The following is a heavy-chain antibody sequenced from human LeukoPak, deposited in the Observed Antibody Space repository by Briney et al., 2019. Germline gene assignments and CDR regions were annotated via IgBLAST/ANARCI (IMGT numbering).Heavy chain of an antibody. V-gene: IGHV4-39*01. CDR1: GGSISSSSYY. J-gene: IGHJ5*02. Sequence: SETLSLTCTVSGGSISSSSYYWGWLRQPPGKGLEWIGSIYYSGSTYYNPSLKSRVTISVDTSKNQFSLKLSSVTAADTAVYYCARLDTYVTYYDILTGYSPDWFDPWGQGTLVTVSS. CDR3: ARLDTYVTYYDILTGYSPDWFDP. D-gene: IGHD3-9*01. CDR2: IYYSGST.